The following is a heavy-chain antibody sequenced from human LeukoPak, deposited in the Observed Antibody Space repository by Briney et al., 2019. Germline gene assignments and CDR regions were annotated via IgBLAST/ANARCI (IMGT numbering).Heavy chain of an antibody. J-gene: IGHJ4*02. CDR1: GFTFSSYS. Sequence: GGSLRLSCAASGFTFSSYSMNWVRQTPGKGLEWVASIKQDGGETFYVDSVKGRFTISRDNALNSLYLQMNSLRAEDTAVYYCTREDHSNYNYWGQGTLVTVSS. D-gene: IGHD4-11*01. CDR2: IKQDGGET. CDR3: TREDHSNYNY. V-gene: IGHV3-7*01.